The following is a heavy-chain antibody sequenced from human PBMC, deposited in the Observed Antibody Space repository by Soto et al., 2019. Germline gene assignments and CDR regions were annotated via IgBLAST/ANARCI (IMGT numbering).Heavy chain of an antibody. CDR3: AGQNINSDFWSGLCFDP. Sequence: QVQLQESGPRLVKPSETLSLTCTFSGGSVSSYYWSWIRQAPGKGLAWIGDISYKVRTNCNPSLQRQVPLSGDTSKYQYSLELTSMTSADTAVYCCAGQNINSDFWSGLCFDPWVEGIEVTVSS. J-gene: IGHJ5*02. CDR2: ISYKVRT. CDR1: GGSVSSYY. D-gene: IGHD3-3*01. V-gene: IGHV4-59*02.